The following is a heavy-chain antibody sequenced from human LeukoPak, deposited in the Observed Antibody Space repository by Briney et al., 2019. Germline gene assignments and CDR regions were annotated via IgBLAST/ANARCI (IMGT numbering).Heavy chain of an antibody. D-gene: IGHD3-16*01. V-gene: IGHV3-66*01. Sequence: GGSLRLSCAASGFTVSSNYMSWVRQAPGKGLEWVSVIYSGGSTYYAVSVKGRFTISRDNSKNTLYLQMNSLRAEDTAVYYCARDQDRLALRAFDIWGQGTMVTVSS. J-gene: IGHJ3*02. CDR3: ARDQDRLALRAFDI. CDR1: GFTVSSNY. CDR2: IYSGGST.